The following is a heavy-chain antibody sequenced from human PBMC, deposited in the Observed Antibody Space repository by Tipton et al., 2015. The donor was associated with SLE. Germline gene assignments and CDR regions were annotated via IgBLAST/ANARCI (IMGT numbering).Heavy chain of an antibody. CDR1: GFTVSSYY. D-gene: IGHD1-14*01. Sequence: QLVQSGGGLIQPGGSLRLSCAASGFTVSSYYMSWVRQAPGKGLEWVSVIYSGGNTYYADSVKGRFTISRDNAQNTLYLQMNGLSAEDTAVCYCAREPDIIGDYWCQGTLVTVSS. CDR3: AREPDIIGDY. J-gene: IGHJ4*02. CDR2: IYSGGNT. V-gene: IGHV3-53*01.